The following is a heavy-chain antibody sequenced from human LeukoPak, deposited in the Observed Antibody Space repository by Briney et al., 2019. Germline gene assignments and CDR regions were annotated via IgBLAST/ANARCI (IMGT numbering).Heavy chain of an antibody. Sequence: SETLSLTRTVSGGSISSSSYFWGWIRQPPGKGLEWIGSMYYSGSTYYNPSPKSRVTISVDTSKNQFSLKLSSVTAADTAVYYCARGEGSSSWFDPWGKGTLVTVSS. V-gene: IGHV4-39*07. CDR1: GGSISSSSYF. D-gene: IGHD6-6*01. CDR3: ARGEGSSSWFDP. CDR2: MYYSGST. J-gene: IGHJ5*02.